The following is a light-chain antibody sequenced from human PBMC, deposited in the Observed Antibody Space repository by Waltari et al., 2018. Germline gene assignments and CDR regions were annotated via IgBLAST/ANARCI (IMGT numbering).Light chain of an antibody. CDR1: YSNNGTEG. V-gene: IGLV1-47*01. Sequence: QSALTQPPSASGTPGQRVTISCSGSYSNNGTEGVLWYQQVPGLAPRLLIYTNNQRPSGVPDRFSGAKSGTSASLTLSGLRSEDEAVYYCATWDANLSGPIFGGGTKLTVL. J-gene: IGLJ2*01. CDR2: TNN. CDR3: ATWDANLSGPI.